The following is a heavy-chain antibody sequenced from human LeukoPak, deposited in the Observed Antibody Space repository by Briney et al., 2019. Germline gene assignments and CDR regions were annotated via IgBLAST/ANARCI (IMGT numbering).Heavy chain of an antibody. V-gene: IGHV1-8*01. CDR2: MNPNSGNT. D-gene: IGHD2-8*01. Sequence: ASVRVSCKASGYTFTSYDINWVRQATGQGLEWMGWMNPNSGNTGYAQKFQGRVTMTRNTFISTAYMELSSLRSEDTAVYYCARMLSYYYGMDVWGQGTTVTVSS. J-gene: IGHJ6*02. CDR1: GYTFTSYD. CDR3: ARMLSYYYGMDV.